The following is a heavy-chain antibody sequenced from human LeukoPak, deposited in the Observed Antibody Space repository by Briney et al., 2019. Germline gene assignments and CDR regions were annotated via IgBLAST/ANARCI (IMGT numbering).Heavy chain of an antibody. D-gene: IGHD6-13*01. J-gene: IGHJ4*02. CDR3: ASYSSSWYMFFDY. V-gene: IGHV3-23*01. Sequence: PGGSLRLSCAASGFTFSSYAMSWVRQAPGKGLEWVSAISGSGGSTYYADSVEGRFTISRDNSKNTLYLQMNSLRAEDTAVYYCASYSSSWYMFFDYWGQGTLFTVSS. CDR1: GFTFSSYA. CDR2: ISGSGGST.